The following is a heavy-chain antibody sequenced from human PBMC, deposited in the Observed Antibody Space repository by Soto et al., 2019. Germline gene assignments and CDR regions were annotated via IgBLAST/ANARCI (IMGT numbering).Heavy chain of an antibody. V-gene: IGHV1-8*01. CDR1: GYTFTTYD. CDR2: MNPNSGNT. CDR3: ARYHYYYCMDV. D-gene: IGHD3-22*01. J-gene: IGHJ6*02. Sequence: QVQLVQSGAEVRKPGASVKVSCKASGYTFTTYDINWVRQDTGQGLEWMGWMNPNSGNTVYAQKFQGRVTMTRNTSINTAYMELTSLTSDDTAVYYCARYHYYYCMDVWGQGTTLTVSS.